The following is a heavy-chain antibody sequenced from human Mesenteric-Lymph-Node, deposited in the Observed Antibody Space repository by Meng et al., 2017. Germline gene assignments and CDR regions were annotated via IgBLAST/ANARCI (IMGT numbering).Heavy chain of an antibody. CDR2: IYHSGST. J-gene: IGHJ4*02. V-gene: IGHV4-30-2*01. CDR3: ARGGWSLDY. Sequence: QLQLQESGSGLVKPSQTLSLTCAGSGGSISSGGYSWSWIRPPPGKGLEWIGYIYHSGSTYYNPSLKSRVTISVDRSKNQFSLNLSSVTAADTAVYYCARGGWSLDYWGQGTLVTVSS. CDR1: GGSISSGGYS. D-gene: IGHD2-15*01.